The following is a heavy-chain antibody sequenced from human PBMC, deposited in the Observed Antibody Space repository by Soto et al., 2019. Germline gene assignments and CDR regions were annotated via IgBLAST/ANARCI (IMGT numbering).Heavy chain of an antibody. J-gene: IGHJ4*02. CDR2: TYHSRNP. CDR1: GHTISTGGYS. D-gene: IGHD3-16*02. V-gene: IGHV4-30-2*01. Sequence: SETLSLTCGVSGHTISTGGYSWAWIRQPPGKALEWIGHTYHSRNPYYNPSPKTPFTISLDTSKTQFSLTLSSLTAPDTAAYYCASRYRSGFDYWGQGTLVTVSS. CDR3: ASRYRSGFDY.